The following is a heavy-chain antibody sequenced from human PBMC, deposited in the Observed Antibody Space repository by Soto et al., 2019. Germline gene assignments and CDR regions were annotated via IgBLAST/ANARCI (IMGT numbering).Heavy chain of an antibody. CDR1: GFTFSNAW. D-gene: IGHD4-17*01. CDR3: TTPKGRLEPPKNDI. CDR2: IKSDAYGGAI. Sequence: EVQLGESGGGLVKPGGSLRLSCAGSGFTFSNAWMSWVRRAPGKGLEWVGRIKSDAYGGAIDYAAPVKGRFTISRDDSKTTLFLQMNNLRAEDTAVYSCTTPKGRLEPPKNDIWGQGTSVIVSS. V-gene: IGHV3-15*01. J-gene: IGHJ4*02.